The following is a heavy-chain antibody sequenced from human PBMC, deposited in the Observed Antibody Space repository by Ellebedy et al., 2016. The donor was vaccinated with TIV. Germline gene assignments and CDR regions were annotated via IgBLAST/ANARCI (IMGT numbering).Heavy chain of an antibody. D-gene: IGHD1-26*01. CDR1: GGSIRNYY. CDR3: ARGKISGTSPFDF. J-gene: IGHJ4*02. Sequence: MPSETLSLTCTVSGGSIRNYYWNWIRQLPGKGLEWIGYVYYSGSTNYSPSLKSRLTISVDTSKSQLSLRLSSVTAADTAIYYCARGKISGTSPFDFWGQGTLVSVSS. CDR2: VYYSGST. V-gene: IGHV4-59*01.